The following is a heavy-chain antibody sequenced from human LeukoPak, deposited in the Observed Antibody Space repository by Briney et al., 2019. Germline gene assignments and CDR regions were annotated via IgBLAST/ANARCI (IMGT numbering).Heavy chain of an antibody. CDR2: IKQDGSEK. D-gene: IGHD3-9*01. J-gene: IGHJ6*03. CDR3: ARVKGYFDWLRDYYYYYYMDV. V-gene: IGHV3-7*01. CDR1: GFTFSSYW. Sequence: PGGSLRLSCAASGFTFSSYWMSWVRQAPGKGLEWVANIKQDGSEKYYVDSVKGRFTISRDNAKNSLYLQMNSLRAEDTAVYYCARVKGYFDWLRDYYYYYYMDVWGKGTTVTISS.